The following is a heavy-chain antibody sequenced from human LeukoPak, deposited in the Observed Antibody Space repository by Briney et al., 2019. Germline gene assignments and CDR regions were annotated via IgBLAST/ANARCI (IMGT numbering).Heavy chain of an antibody. V-gene: IGHV4-4*07. J-gene: IGHJ3*02. Sequence: SETLSLTCTVSGGSISSCYWSWIRQPAGKGLEWIGRIYTSGSTNYNPSLKSRVTMSVDTSKNQFSLKLSSVTAADTAVYYCARGLYYYDSPDAFDIWGQGTMVTVSS. CDR2: IYTSGST. CDR1: GGSISSCY. D-gene: IGHD3-22*01. CDR3: ARGLYYYDSPDAFDI.